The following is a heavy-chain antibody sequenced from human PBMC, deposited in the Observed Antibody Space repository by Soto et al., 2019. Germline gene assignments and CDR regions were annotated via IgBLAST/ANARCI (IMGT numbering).Heavy chain of an antibody. V-gene: IGHV1-8*01. CDR1: GYTFTNHD. J-gene: IGHJ4*02. CDR2: MNPKSGNT. CDR3: MRGPKY. D-gene: IGHD6-6*01. Sequence: QVQLVQSGAEVKKPGASVRVSCEASGYTFTNHDLNWVRQAPGQGLEWMGWMNPKSGNTGYAQKFQGRVTMTSKASINTAYMELSSLSSEDTAMYFCMRGPKYWGQGTLVTVSS.